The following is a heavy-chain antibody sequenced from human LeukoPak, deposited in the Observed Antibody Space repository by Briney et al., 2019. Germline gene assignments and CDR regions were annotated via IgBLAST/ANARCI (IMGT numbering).Heavy chain of an antibody. CDR3: ARGPYGTGSHFDF. CDR2: MNPNSGDT. V-gene: IGHV1-8*01. CDR1: GYTFTSYE. Sequence: ASVKVSCKASGYTFTSYEINWVRQATGQGLEWMGWMNPNSGDTGYTQRFQGRVTMTRDTSISTAYMELSSLRSEDTAVYYCARGPYGTGSHFDFWGQGTLVTVSS. J-gene: IGHJ4*02. D-gene: IGHD3-10*01.